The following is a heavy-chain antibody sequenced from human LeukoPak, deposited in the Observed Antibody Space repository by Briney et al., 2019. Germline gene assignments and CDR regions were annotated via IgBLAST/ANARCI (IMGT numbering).Heavy chain of an antibody. V-gene: IGHV3-23*01. Sequence: GGSLRLSCAASGFTFSSSAMNWVRQVPGEGLEWVSASGTAGDTYYADSVKGRFTISRDDSKNTLYLQMTSLRAEDTAVYYCAKKTPGTYPFDSWGQGTLVTVSP. D-gene: IGHD6-13*01. J-gene: IGHJ4*02. CDR1: GFTFSSSA. CDR2: SGTAGDT. CDR3: AKKTPGTYPFDS.